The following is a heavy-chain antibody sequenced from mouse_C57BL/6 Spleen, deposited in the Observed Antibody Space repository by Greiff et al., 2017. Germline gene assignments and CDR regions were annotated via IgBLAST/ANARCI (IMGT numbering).Heavy chain of an antibody. CDR2: ISSGGDYI. CDR1: GFTFSSYA. J-gene: IGHJ2*01. CDR3: TRGGSNYGFDY. D-gene: IGHD2-5*01. V-gene: IGHV5-9-1*02. Sequence: DVQLQESGEGLVKPGGSLKLSCAASGFTFSSYAMSWVRQTPEKRLEWVAYISSGGDYIYYADTVKGRFTIDRDNARNTLYLQMSRLKSEDTAMYYCTRGGSNYGFDYWGQGTTLTVSS.